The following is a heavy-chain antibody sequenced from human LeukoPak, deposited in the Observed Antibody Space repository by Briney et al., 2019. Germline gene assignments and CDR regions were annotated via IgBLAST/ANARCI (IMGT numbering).Heavy chain of an antibody. Sequence: QPGGCLRPSCEASGFSLSRYEMNWVRQAPGKGLEWVSHFSSRGSTIYYADSLKGRFTISRDNAKNSLYLQMNSLRAEDTAVYYCARVGWVLRYAFDIWGQGTMVTVSS. CDR2: FSSRGSTI. CDR3: ARVGWVLRYAFDI. CDR1: GFSLSRYE. D-gene: IGHD3-16*01. V-gene: IGHV3-48*03. J-gene: IGHJ3*02.